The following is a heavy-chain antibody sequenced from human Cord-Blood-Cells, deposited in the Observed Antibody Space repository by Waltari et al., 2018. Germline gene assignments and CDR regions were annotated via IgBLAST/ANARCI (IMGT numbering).Heavy chain of an antibody. CDR1: GFTFSSYG. Sequence: QVQLVESGGGVVQPGRSLRLSCAASGFTFSSYGMHWVRQAPGKGLEWVAVIWYDGSNKYYADSVKSRFTISRDNSKNTLYLQMNSLRAEDTAVYYCARDLGDRRKIDYWGQGTLVTVSS. V-gene: IGHV3-33*01. CDR2: IWYDGSNK. J-gene: IGHJ4*02. D-gene: IGHD3-10*01. CDR3: ARDLGDRRKIDY.